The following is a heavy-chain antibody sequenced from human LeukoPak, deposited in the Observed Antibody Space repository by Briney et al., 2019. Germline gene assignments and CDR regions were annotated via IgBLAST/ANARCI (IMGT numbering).Heavy chain of an antibody. CDR2: IFYSGSN. D-gene: IGHD1-1*01. V-gene: IGHV4-59*01. J-gene: IGHJ3*02. CDR3: AITTGTSSFDAFDI. Sequence: PSRTLSLTCTVSGGSISSYYWSWIRQPPGKGLEWIGYIFYSGSNNYNPSLKSRVTISVDTSKNQFSLKLSSVTAADTAVYYCAITTGTSSFDAFDIWGQGTMVTVPS. CDR1: GGSISSYY.